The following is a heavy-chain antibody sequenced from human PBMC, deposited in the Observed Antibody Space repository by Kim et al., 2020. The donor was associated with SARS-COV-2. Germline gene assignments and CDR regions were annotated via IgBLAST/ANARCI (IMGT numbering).Heavy chain of an antibody. CDR3: ARALLWFGELFGY. CDR2: IWYDGSNK. D-gene: IGHD3-10*01. CDR1: GFTFSSYG. Sequence: GGSLRLSCAASGFTFSSYGMHWVRQAPGKGLEWVAVIWYDGSNKYYADSVKGRFTISRDNSKNTLYLQMNSLRAEDTAVYYCARALLWFGELFGYWGQGTLVTVSS. J-gene: IGHJ4*02. V-gene: IGHV3-33*01.